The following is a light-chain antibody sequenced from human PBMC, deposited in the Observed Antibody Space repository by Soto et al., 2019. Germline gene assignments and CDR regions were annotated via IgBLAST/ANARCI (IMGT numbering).Light chain of an antibody. CDR2: RDN. CDR1: RSNIGSNP. CDR3: ATWEDTLYGPV. J-gene: IGLJ3*02. V-gene: IGLV1-44*01. Sequence: QSVLTQPPSASGTPGQRVTISCSGSRSNIGSNPVQWYQQFPGTAPKLLIYRDNQRPSGVSDRFSGSKSGTSASLAISGLQSEDEADYHCATWEDTLYGPVFGGGTKLTV.